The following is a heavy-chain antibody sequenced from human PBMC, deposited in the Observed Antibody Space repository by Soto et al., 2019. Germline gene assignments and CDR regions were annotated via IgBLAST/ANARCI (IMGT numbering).Heavy chain of an antibody. Sequence: SETLSLTCTVSGGSISSSSYYRGWIRQPPGKGLEWIGSIYYSGSTYYNPSLKSRVTISVDTSKNQFSLKLSSVTAADTAVYYCARHRRSTYYYDSSGPGYWGQGTLVTVSS. D-gene: IGHD3-22*01. V-gene: IGHV4-39*01. CDR2: IYYSGST. CDR3: ARHRRSTYYYDSSGPGY. J-gene: IGHJ4*02. CDR1: GGSISSSSYY.